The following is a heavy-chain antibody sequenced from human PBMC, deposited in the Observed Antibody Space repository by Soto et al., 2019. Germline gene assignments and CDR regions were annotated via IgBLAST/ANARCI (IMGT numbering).Heavy chain of an antibody. D-gene: IGHD5-18*01. CDR3: ARGYSYDYYYYGMDV. CDR2: IYYSGST. Sequence: PSEALSLTCTVSGASISDYWSWSRQPPGRGLEWIGYIYYSGSTNYNPSLKSRVTISVDTSKNQFSLKLSSVTAADTAVYYCARGYSYDYYYYGMDVWGQGTTVS. CDR1: GASISDY. V-gene: IGHV4-59*01. J-gene: IGHJ6*02.